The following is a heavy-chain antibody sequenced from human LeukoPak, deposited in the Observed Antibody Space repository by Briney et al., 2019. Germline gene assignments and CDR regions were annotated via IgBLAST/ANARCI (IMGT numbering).Heavy chain of an antibody. D-gene: IGHD3-22*01. CDR3: AKEGSSVYYDSSGYYY. CDR1: GFTFSIYG. CDR2: ISYDGSNK. J-gene: IGHJ4*02. V-gene: IGHV3-30*18. Sequence: PGGSLRLSCAASGFTFSIYGMTWVRQAPGKGLEWVAVISYDGSNKYYADSVKSRFTISRDNSKNTLYLQMNSLRAEDTAVYYCAKEGSSVYYDSSGYYYWGQGTLVTVSS.